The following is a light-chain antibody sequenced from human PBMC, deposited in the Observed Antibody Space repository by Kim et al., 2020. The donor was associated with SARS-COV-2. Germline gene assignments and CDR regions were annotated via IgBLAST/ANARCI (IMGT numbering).Light chain of an antibody. CDR3: QQRNSWPPAVT. Sequence: PRERATHSCRASQRIDTYLAWYQQGPGQAPRLLVYDASNRATGVPDRFSGSESGTDFTLTNSSLEPEDFSTYYCQQRNSWPPAVTFGGGTKVDIK. CDR1: QRIDTY. V-gene: IGKV3-11*01. CDR2: DAS. J-gene: IGKJ4*01.